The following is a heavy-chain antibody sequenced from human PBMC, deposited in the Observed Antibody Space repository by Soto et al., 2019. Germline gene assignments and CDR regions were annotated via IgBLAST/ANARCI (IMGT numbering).Heavy chain of an antibody. J-gene: IGHJ5*02. CDR3: AGDRDGGGTLNWFEP. CDR2: IIPILGIA. CDR1: GGTFSSYT. Sequence: QVQLVQSGAEVKKPGSSVKVSCKASGGTFSSYTISWVRQAPGQGLEWMGRIIPILGIANYSQKFQGRVTITADKSTSTAYMGLSSLRSEDTAGYYCAGDRDGGGTLNWFEPWGQGTLVTVSS. V-gene: IGHV1-69*08. D-gene: IGHD2-15*01.